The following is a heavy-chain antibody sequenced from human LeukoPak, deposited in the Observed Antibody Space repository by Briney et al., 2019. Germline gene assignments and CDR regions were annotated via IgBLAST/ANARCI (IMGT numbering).Heavy chain of an antibody. V-gene: IGHV1-2*02. CDR2: INPNSGGT. Sequence: ASVKVSCKASGYTFTGYYMHWVRQAPGQGLEWMGWINPNSGGTNYAQKFQGRVTMTRDTSITTVYMELRSLISDDTAVYYCASPAGSNYDVLTGPGYCDYWGQGTLVTVSS. J-gene: IGHJ4*02. CDR3: ASPAGSNYDVLTGPGYCDY. D-gene: IGHD3-9*01. CDR1: GYTFTGYY.